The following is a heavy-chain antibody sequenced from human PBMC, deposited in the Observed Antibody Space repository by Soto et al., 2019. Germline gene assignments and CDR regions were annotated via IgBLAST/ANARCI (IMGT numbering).Heavy chain of an antibody. CDR3: ARQHGDYYRWFDP. J-gene: IGHJ5*02. Sequence: QVQLVQSGAEVKKPGASVKVSCKASGYTFTAYHMHWVRQAPGQGLEWMGWIDLNNGDTHYEQKFQGWVTMTRDKSISTAYMELGNLKSDDTALYYCARQHGDYYRWFDPWGQGTLVTVSS. CDR2: IDLNNGDT. V-gene: IGHV1-2*04. CDR1: GYTFTAYH. D-gene: IGHD4-17*01.